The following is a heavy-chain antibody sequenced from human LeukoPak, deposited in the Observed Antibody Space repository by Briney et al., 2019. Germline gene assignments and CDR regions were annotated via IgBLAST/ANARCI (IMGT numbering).Heavy chain of an antibody. CDR2: IIPIFGTA. V-gene: IGHV1-69*13. CDR1: GGTFSSYA. J-gene: IGHJ4*02. Sequence: ASVKVSCKASGGTFSSYAISWVRQAPGQGLEWMGGIIPIFGTANYAQKFQGRVTITADESTSTAYMELRSLRSDDTAVYYCARDQGSNDYVWGSYRFPDYWGQGTLVTVSS. CDR3: ARDQGSNDYVWGSYRFPDY. D-gene: IGHD3-16*02.